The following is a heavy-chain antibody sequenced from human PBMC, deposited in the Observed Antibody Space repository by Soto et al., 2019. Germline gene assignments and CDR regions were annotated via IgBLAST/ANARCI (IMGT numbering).Heavy chain of an antibody. J-gene: IGHJ2*01. CDR2: SYWDDDK. V-gene: IGHV2-5*02. Sequence: QITLKESGPTLVKPTQTLTLTCTFSGFSLSTSGVGVGWIRQAPGQALEWLALSYWDDDKRSSPTRKSRLTITQDTSKNQVVLTMTNMDPVDTATYYCAHSRIAVAGTYFDLWGRGTLVTVSS. D-gene: IGHD6-19*01. CDR1: GFSLSTSGVG. CDR3: AHSRIAVAGTYFDL.